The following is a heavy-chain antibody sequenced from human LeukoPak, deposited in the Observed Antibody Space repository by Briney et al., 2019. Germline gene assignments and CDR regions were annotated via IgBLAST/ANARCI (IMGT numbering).Heavy chain of an antibody. CDR1: GASINNYY. V-gene: IGHV4-59*01. D-gene: IGHD2-8*01. Sequence: PSETLSLTCTVSGASINNYYWNWIRQPPGKGLEWLGYIFYSGSTNYIPSLKSRVTISVDTSKNQFSLKLSSVTAADTAVYYCARDGVANAFDIWGQGTMVTVSS. CDR3: ARDGVANAFDI. CDR2: IFYSGST. J-gene: IGHJ3*02.